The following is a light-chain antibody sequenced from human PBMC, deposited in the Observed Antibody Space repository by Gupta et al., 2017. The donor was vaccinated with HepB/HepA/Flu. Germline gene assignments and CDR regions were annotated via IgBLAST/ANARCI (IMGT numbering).Light chain of an antibody. CDR1: QSVSSY. V-gene: IGKV3-11*01. Sequence: IVLTQSPATLSLSPGARATLSCRASQSVSSYLAWYQQKPGQAHRLLIYDASNRATGIPARFSGSGSGTDFTLTISSLEPEDFAVYYCQQRSNWPPRVAFGQGTRLEIK. J-gene: IGKJ5*01. CDR3: QQRSNWPPRVA. CDR2: DAS.